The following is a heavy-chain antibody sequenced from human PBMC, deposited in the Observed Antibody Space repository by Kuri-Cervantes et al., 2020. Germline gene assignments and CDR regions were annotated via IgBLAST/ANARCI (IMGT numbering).Heavy chain of an antibody. Sequence: ESLKISCTVSGGSISSYYWSWIRQPPGKGLEWIGYIYYSGSTNYNPSLKSRVTTSVDTSKNQFSLKLSSVTAADTAVYYCARETTHPMTTVTTKVGYWYFDLWGRGTLVTVSS. CDR2: IYYSGST. V-gene: IGHV4-59*01. D-gene: IGHD4-17*01. CDR1: GGSISSYY. J-gene: IGHJ2*01. CDR3: ARETTHPMTTVTTKVGYWYFDL.